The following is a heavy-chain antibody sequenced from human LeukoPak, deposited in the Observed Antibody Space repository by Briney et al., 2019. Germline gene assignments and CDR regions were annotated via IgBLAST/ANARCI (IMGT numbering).Heavy chain of an antibody. V-gene: IGHV4-39*07. J-gene: IGHJ3*02. D-gene: IGHD1-26*01. CDR2: IYYSGST. CDR1: GGSISSSSYY. Sequence: SETLSLTCTVSGGSISSSSYYWGWIRQPPGKGLEWIGSIYYSGSTYYNPSLKSRVTISVDTSKNQFSLKLSSVTAADTAVYYCAREPSGNYEQDAFDIWGQGTMVTVSS. CDR3: AREPSGNYEQDAFDI.